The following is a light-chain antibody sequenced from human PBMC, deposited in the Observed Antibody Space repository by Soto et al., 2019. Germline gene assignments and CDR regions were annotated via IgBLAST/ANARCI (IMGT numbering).Light chain of an antibody. Sequence: DIQMTQSPSSLSASVGGRVTITCRASQSINNYLSWYQQKPGKAPNLLIFGASTLQSGVPSRFSGSGSGTDFTLTRSSLQPEDFATYYCLQSYRTPLTFGGGTKVDIK. CDR3: LQSYRTPLT. V-gene: IGKV1-39*01. J-gene: IGKJ4*01. CDR2: GAS. CDR1: QSINNY.